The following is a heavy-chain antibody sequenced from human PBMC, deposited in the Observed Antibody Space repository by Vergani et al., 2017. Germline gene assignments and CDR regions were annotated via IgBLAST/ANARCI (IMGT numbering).Heavy chain of an antibody. Sequence: QVQLQESGPGLVKPSETLSLTCTVSGGSISSYYWSWIRQPPGKGLEWIGYIYYSGSTNYNPSLKSRVTISVDTSKNQFSLKLSSVTAADTAVYYCARGGRLLEWLSNHWFDPWGQGTLVTVSS. CDR2: IYYSGST. CDR3: ARGGRLLEWLSNHWFDP. CDR1: GGSISSYY. J-gene: IGHJ5*02. V-gene: IGHV4-59*01. D-gene: IGHD3-3*01.